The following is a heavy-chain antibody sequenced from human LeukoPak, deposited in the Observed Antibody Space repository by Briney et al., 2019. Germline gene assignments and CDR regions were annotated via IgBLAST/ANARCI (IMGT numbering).Heavy chain of an antibody. Sequence: GGSLRLSCAASGFTFSTYSMNWVRQAPGKGLEWVSSISSSTSYIYYADSVKGRFAISRDNAKNSLYPQMNSLRAEDTAVYYCARGYCSGGSCYGADYWGQGTLVTVSS. CDR1: GFTFSTYS. J-gene: IGHJ4*02. V-gene: IGHV3-21*01. CDR2: ISSSTSYI. D-gene: IGHD2-15*01. CDR3: ARGYCSGGSCYGADY.